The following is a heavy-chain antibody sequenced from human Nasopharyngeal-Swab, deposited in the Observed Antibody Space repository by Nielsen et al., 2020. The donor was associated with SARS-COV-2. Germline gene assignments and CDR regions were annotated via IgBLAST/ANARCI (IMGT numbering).Heavy chain of an antibody. Sequence: WIRQPPGKGLEWVANIKQDESEKYYVDSVKGRFTISRDNSKNTLYLQMNSLRAEDTAVYYCAKVYGSSWYYYFDYWGQGTLVTVSS. V-gene: IGHV3-7*03. J-gene: IGHJ4*02. CDR3: AKVYGSSWYYYFDY. CDR2: IKQDESEK. D-gene: IGHD6-13*01.